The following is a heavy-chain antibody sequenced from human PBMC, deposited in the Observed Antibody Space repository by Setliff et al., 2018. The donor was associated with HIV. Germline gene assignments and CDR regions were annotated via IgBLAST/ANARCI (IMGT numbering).Heavy chain of an antibody. Sequence: GGSLRLSCAASGFTFSSYAITWVRQAPGKGLEWVSAISGSGDSTFYADSVQGRFTISRDNSKNTLYLQMNSLRADDTAVYYCARAYEIADHYDYWGQGTPVTVSS. D-gene: IGHD6-13*01. CDR3: ARAYEIADHYDY. CDR2: ISGSGDST. CDR1: GFTFSSYA. J-gene: IGHJ4*02. V-gene: IGHV3-23*01.